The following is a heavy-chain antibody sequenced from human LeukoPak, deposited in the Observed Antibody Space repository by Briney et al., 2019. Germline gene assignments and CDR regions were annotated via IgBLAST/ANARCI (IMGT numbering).Heavy chain of an antibody. CDR3: ANERLAVAAPLNY. D-gene: IGHD6-19*01. Sequence: GGFLRLSCAASGFTFSSYGMHWVRQAPGKGLEWVAVISYDGSNKYYADSVKGRFTISRDNSKNTLYLQMNSLRAEDTAVYYCANERLAVAAPLNYWGQGTLVTVSS. J-gene: IGHJ4*02. V-gene: IGHV3-30*18. CDR2: ISYDGSNK. CDR1: GFTFSSYG.